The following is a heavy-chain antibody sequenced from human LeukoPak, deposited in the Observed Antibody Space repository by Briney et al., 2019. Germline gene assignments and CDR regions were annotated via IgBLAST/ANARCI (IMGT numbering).Heavy chain of an antibody. CDR2: VSGSGGST. Sequence: GGSLRLSCAASGFAFSSYAMSWVRQAPGKGLEWVSTVSGSGGSTYYADSVRGRFTISRDNSKNTAYLQMNTLRAEDTAVYYCARDGPGYLDSWGQGTLVTVSS. J-gene: IGHJ4*02. CDR3: ARDGPGYLDS. V-gene: IGHV3-23*01. CDR1: GFAFSSYA.